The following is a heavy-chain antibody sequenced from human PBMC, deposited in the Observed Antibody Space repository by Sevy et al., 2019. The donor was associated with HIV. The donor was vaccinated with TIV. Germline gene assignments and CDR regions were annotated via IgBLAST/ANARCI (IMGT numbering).Heavy chain of an antibody. D-gene: IGHD6-6*01. CDR3: ARDFRPGEYTFDY. V-gene: IGHV1-18*01. J-gene: IGHJ4*02. Sequence: ASVKVSCKASGYTFTSYGISWVRQAPGQGLEWMGWISAYNGNTNYAQRLQGRVTMTTDTSTSTAYMELRGVRSDDTAVYYCARDFRPGEYTFDYWGQGTLVTVSS. CDR1: GYTFTSYG. CDR2: ISAYNGNT.